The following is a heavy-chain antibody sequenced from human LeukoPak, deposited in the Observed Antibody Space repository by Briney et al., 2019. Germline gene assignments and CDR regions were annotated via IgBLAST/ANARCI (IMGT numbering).Heavy chain of an antibody. Sequence: KTGGSLRLSCAASGFTFSSYTMNWVRQAPGKGLEWVSSISSSRSYIYYADSVKGRFTISRDNSKNTLYLQMNSLRVEDTAVYYCAKDLYNNGWYNYFDPWGREPWSPSPQ. CDR1: GFTFSSYT. CDR2: ISSSRSYI. V-gene: IGHV3-21*01. D-gene: IGHD6-19*01. J-gene: IGHJ5*02. CDR3: AKDLYNNGWYNYFDP.